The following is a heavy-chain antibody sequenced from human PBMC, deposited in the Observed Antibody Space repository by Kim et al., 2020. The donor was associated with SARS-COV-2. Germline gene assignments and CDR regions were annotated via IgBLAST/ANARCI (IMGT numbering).Heavy chain of an antibody. J-gene: IGHJ5*02. D-gene: IGHD6-13*01. CDR1: GFTFSSYG. CDR2: IWFDGSNY. V-gene: IGHV3-33*01. Sequence: GGSLRLSCAASGFTFSSYGMHWVRQAPGKGLEWVSFIWFDGSNYIYADSVKGRFTFSRDNSKNMLYLQMNSVRAEDTAIYYCARGVSPAGKKDWFDPWGRGTLVSVSS. CDR3: ARGVSPAGKKDWFDP.